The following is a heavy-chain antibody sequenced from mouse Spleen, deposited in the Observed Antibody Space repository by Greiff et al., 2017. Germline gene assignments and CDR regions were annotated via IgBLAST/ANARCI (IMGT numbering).Heavy chain of an antibody. CDR2: IWSGGST. Sequence: VKLQESGPGLVQPSQSLSITCTVSGFSLTSYGVHWVRQSPGKGLEWLGVIWSGGSTDYNAAFISRLSISKDNSKSQVFFKMNSLQADDTAIYYCARNSIYGSSRYWYFDVWGAGTTVTVSS. V-gene: IGHV2-2*01. CDR1: GFSLTSYG. D-gene: IGHD1-1*01. CDR3: ARNSIYGSSRYWYFDV. J-gene: IGHJ1*01.